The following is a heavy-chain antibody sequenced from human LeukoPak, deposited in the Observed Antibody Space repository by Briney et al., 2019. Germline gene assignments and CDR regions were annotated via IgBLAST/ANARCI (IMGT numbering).Heavy chain of an antibody. CDR1: GGSISSSNW. Sequence: SETLSLTCAVSGGSISSSNWRSWVRQPPGKGLEWIGEIYHSGSTNYNPSLKSRVTISVDKSKNQFSLKLSSVTAADTAVYYCARDRRDSSSWYNWFDPWGQGTLVTVSS. V-gene: IGHV4-4*02. CDR3: ARDRRDSSSWYNWFDP. D-gene: IGHD6-13*01. J-gene: IGHJ5*02. CDR2: IYHSGST.